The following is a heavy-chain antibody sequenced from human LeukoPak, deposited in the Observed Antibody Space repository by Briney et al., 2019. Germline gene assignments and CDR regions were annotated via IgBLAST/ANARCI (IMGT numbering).Heavy chain of an antibody. D-gene: IGHD3-10*01. CDR3: ARSRGSGSLSRLDY. CDR1: GGSISSGDYY. J-gene: IGHJ4*02. V-gene: IGHV4-30-4*01. Sequence: SETLSLTCTVSGGSISSGDYYWSWIRQPPGKGLEWIGYIYYSGSTYYNPSLKSRVTISVDTSKNQFSLKLSSVTAADTAVYYCARSRGSGSLSRLDYWGQGTLVTVSS. CDR2: IYYSGST.